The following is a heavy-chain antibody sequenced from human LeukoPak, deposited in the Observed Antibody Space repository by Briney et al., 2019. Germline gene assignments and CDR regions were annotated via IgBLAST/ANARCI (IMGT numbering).Heavy chain of an antibody. CDR2: INPSGGST. V-gene: IGHV1-46*01. D-gene: IGHD4-17*01. CDR1: GYTFTSYY. J-gene: IGHJ5*02. Sequence: ASVKVSCKASGYTFTSYYMHWVRQAPGQGLEWIGIINPSGGSTSYAQKFQGRVTMTRDTSTSTVYMELSSPRSEDTAVYYCARDSITTTVTTRRWFDPWGQGTLVTVSS. CDR3: ARDSITTTVTTRRWFDP.